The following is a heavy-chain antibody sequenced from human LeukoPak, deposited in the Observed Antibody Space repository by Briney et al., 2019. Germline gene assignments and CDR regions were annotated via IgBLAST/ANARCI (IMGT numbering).Heavy chain of an antibody. D-gene: IGHD6-19*01. CDR2: IWYDGSNK. Sequence: GGSLRLSCAASGFTFSSYGMHWVRQAPGKGLEWVSVIWYDGSNKYYADSVKGRFTISRDNSKNTLYLQMNSLRAEDTAVYYCARDIQGYSSGYYGMDVWGQGTTVTVSS. CDR1: GFTFSSYG. V-gene: IGHV3-33*01. CDR3: ARDIQGYSSGYYGMDV. J-gene: IGHJ6*02.